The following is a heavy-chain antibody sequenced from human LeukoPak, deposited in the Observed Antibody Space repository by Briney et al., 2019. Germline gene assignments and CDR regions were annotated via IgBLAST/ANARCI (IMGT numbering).Heavy chain of an antibody. J-gene: IGHJ4*02. D-gene: IGHD5-18*01. CDR1: GYTLTSNG. CDR3: ARDRWVKLWFLDY. CDR2: ISAYNGNT. V-gene: IGHV1-18*01. Sequence: GPSVKLSCNVSGYTLTSNGISWVRHAPEQGIEWVGWISAYNGNTNYTQKLQGRVTMTTDTSTSTAYMELRSLRSDDTAVYYCARDRWVKLWFLDYWGQGTLVTVSS.